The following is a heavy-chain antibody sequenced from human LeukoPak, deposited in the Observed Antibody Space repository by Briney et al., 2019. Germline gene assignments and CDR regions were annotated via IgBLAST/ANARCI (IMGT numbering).Heavy chain of an antibody. CDR1: GFTFSSYA. V-gene: IGHV3-23*01. CDR2: ISGSGGTT. Sequence: GGSLRLSCAASGFTFSSYAMTSVRQAPGKGLEWVSAISGSGGTTYYADSVRGRFTISRDNSKNTVYLQMNSLRAEDTAIYYCAKGLINDWTALEYWGQGILVTVYS. CDR3: AKGLINDWTALEY. J-gene: IGHJ4*02. D-gene: IGHD1-1*01.